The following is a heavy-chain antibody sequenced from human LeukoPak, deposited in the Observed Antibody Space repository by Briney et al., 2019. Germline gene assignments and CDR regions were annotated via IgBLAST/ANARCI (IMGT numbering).Heavy chain of an antibody. Sequence: GGSLRLSCAASGFTFRAYGMHWVRQAPGKGLEWVAFIRYDARNKYYADSVKGRFTISRDNAKNSLYLQMNSLRAEDTAVYYCARDLFSQTREEDYWGQGTLVTVSS. J-gene: IGHJ4*02. CDR3: ARDLFSQTREEDY. V-gene: IGHV3-30*02. CDR1: GFTFRAYG. CDR2: IRYDARNK. D-gene: IGHD5-24*01.